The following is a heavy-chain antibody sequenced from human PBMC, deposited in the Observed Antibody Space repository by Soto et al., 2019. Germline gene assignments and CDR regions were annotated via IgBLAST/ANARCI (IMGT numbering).Heavy chain of an antibody. V-gene: IGHV1-46*01. Sequence: ASVKVSCKSSGYTFTSYYMHWVRQAPGQGLEWMGIINPSGGSTSYAQKLQGRVTMTRDTSTSTVYMELSSLRSEDTAVYFCARSVPAAPNWFDPWGQGTLVTVSS. CDR3: ARSVPAAPNWFDP. CDR1: GYTFTSYY. CDR2: INPSGGST. J-gene: IGHJ5*02. D-gene: IGHD2-2*01.